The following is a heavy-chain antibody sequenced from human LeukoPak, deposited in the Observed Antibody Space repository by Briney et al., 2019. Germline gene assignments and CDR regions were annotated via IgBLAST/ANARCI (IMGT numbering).Heavy chain of an antibody. CDR3: ARDSDYDFWSGKGNYFDY. J-gene: IGHJ4*02. V-gene: IGHV3-53*01. CDR1: GFTFNTYA. D-gene: IGHD3-3*01. CDR2: IYSGGST. Sequence: GGSLRLSCAASGFTFNTYAMHWVRQAPGKGLEWVSYIYSGGSTYYADSVKGRFTISRDNSKNTMYLQMNSLRAEDTAVYYCARDSDYDFWSGKGNYFDYWGQGTLVTVSS.